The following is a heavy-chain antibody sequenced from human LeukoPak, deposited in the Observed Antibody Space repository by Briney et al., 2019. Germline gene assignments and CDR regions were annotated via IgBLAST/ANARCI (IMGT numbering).Heavy chain of an antibody. J-gene: IGHJ4*02. CDR1: GFTFSSYG. V-gene: IGHV3-30*02. CDR2: IRYDGSNK. D-gene: IGHD3-3*01. Sequence: PGGSLRLSCAASGFTFSSYGMHWVRQAPGKGLEWVAFIRYDGSNKYYADSVKGRFTISRDNSKNTLYLQMNSLRAEDTAVYYCAKLSAFWSDTYWGQGTLVTVSS. CDR3: AKLSAFWSDTY.